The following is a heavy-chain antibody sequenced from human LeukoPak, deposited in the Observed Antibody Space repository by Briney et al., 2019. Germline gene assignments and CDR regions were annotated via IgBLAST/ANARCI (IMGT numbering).Heavy chain of an antibody. V-gene: IGHV4-59*01. CDR2: IYYSGST. CDR3: ARAPKNIVATKSPFTHYYGMDV. Sequence: SETLSLTCTVSGGSLSSYYWSWIRQPPGKGLEWIGYIYYSGSTNYNPSLKSRVTISVDTSKNQFSLKLSSVTAADTAVYYCARAPKNIVATKSPFTHYYGMDVWGQGTTVTVSS. J-gene: IGHJ6*02. D-gene: IGHD5-12*01. CDR1: GGSLSSYY.